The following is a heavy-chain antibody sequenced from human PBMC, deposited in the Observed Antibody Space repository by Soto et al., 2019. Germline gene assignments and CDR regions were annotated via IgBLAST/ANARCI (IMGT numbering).Heavy chain of an antibody. CDR2: IDAGNGNT. V-gene: IGHV1-3*01. J-gene: IGHJ4*02. D-gene: IGHD6-19*01. CDR3: ARDSSGWSDY. CDR1: GYTFTKYV. Sequence: ASVKVSCKASGYTFTKYVMHWVRQAPGQRLEWMGWIDAGNGNTVYLQKFQGRVTITRDTSASTAYMELSSLRSEDTAVYYCARDSSGWSDYWCQGTLVTVSS.